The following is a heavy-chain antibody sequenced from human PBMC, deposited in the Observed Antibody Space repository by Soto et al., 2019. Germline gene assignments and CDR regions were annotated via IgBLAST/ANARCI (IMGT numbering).Heavy chain of an antibody. CDR1: GFTFSHAW. CDR2: IKSISDGETT. D-gene: IGHD6-19*01. CDR3: NRRIAVAGTYYVDY. V-gene: IGHV3-15*07. J-gene: IGHJ4*02. Sequence: LLVESGGGFVQPGGSLRLSCVASGFTFSHAWMDWVRQAPGKGLEWVGRIKSISDGETTNYAASVAGRFTISRDDSKNTLFLHVNSLKTEDTGVYYCNRRIAVAGTYYVDYWGQGTLVTVSS.